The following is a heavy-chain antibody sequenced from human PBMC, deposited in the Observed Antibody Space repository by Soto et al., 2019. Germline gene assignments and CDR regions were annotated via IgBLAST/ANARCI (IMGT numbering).Heavy chain of an antibody. V-gene: IGHV1-69*18. CDR1: GGNFNNHA. J-gene: IGHJ6*02. CDR3: ARGASRSYYFYGMDF. CDR2: IIPIFYTP. Sequence: QVQLVQSGAAVMKPGSSVKVSCKASGGNFNNHAISWVRQVPGQGLEWMGRIIPIFYTPKYAQKFQGRLTISADESTSTVNMELSNLRSEDTAIYYCARGASRSYYFYGMDFWGQGTTVTVSS.